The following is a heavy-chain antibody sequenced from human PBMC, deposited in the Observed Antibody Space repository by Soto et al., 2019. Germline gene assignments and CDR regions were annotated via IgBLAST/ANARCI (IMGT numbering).Heavy chain of an antibody. V-gene: IGHV3-15*01. CDR3: TTVAYDSSGYYRAWDAFDI. CDR2: IKSKTDGGTT. J-gene: IGHJ3*02. D-gene: IGHD3-22*01. Sequence: GGSLRLSCAASGFTFTNYWMSWVRQAPGKGLEWVGRIKSKTDGGTTDYAAPVKGRFTISRDDSKNTLYLQMNSLKTEDTAVYYCTTVAYDSSGYYRAWDAFDIWGQGTMVTVSS. CDR1: GFTFTNYW.